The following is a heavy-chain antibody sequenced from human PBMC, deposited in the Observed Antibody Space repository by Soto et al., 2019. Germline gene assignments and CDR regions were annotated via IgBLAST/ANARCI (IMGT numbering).Heavy chain of an antibody. CDR2: ITVSSSNL. CDR3: AKGGAVYGLLTHDY. D-gene: IGHD3-9*01. CDR1: GFTFSDYA. J-gene: IGHJ4*02. V-gene: IGHV3-23*01. Sequence: EVHLLESGGGLEQPGGSLRLSCAASGFTFSDYAMSWVRQAPGKGLEWVTTITVSSSNLYYTDSVKGRFAISRDNSRNILFLQMNSLTAEDTAVYYCAKGGAVYGLLTHDYWGQGTLVTVSS.